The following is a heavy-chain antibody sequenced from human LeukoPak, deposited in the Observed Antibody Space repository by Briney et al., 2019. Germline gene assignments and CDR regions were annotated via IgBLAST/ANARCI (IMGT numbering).Heavy chain of an antibody. V-gene: IGHV3-23*01. Sequence: PGGSLRLSCAASGFTFSSYTMSWVRQAPGKGLEWVSAISGSGGSTYYADSVKGRFAISRDNSKNTLYLQMNSLRAEDTAVFYCAKDPSDSSGYYIGWLDPWGQGTLVTVSS. J-gene: IGHJ5*02. CDR2: ISGSGGST. CDR1: GFTFSSYT. CDR3: AKDPSDSSGYYIGWLDP. D-gene: IGHD3-22*01.